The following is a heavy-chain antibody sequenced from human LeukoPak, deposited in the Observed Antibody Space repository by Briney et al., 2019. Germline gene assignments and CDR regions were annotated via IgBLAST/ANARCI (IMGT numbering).Heavy chain of an antibody. D-gene: IGHD2-15*01. CDR3: ARRSLYYYGMDV. Sequence: PSETLSLTCTVSGGSISSYYRSWIRQPPGKGLEWIGYIYYSGSTNYNPSLKSRVTISVDTSKNQFSLKLSSVTAADTAVYYCARRSLYYYGMDVWGQGTTVTVSS. CDR2: IYYSGST. CDR1: GGSISSYY. V-gene: IGHV4-59*08. J-gene: IGHJ6*02.